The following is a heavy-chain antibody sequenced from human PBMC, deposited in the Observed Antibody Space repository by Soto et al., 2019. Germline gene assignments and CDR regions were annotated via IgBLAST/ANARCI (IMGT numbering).Heavy chain of an antibody. CDR3: AKDLGGDIVVVVAATPVYGWAYGMDV. CDR1: GFTFSTHW. V-gene: IGHV3-74*01. D-gene: IGHD2-15*01. CDR2: ISPDGNSP. J-gene: IGHJ6*02. Sequence: GSLRLSCVASGFTFSTHWMHWARQAPGKGLVWISRISPDGNSPDYADSVKGRFTISRDNARNTLYLQMNSLRAEDTAVYYCAKDLGGDIVVVVAATPVYGWAYGMDVWGQGTTVTVSS.